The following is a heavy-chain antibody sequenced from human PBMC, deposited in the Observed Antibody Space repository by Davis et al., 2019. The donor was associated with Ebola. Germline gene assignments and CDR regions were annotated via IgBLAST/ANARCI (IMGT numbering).Heavy chain of an antibody. Sequence: SETLSLTCTVSGGSISSDYWSWIRQPPGKGLEWIGYVYYSGSTNYNHSLKSRVTISVDTSKNQFSLKLSSVTAADTAVYYCARGVRQSRTEIWFDPWGRGTLVTVSS. CDR2: VYYSGST. D-gene: IGHD1-1*01. J-gene: IGHJ5*02. CDR3: ARGVRQSRTEIWFDP. V-gene: IGHV4-59*01. CDR1: GGSISSDY.